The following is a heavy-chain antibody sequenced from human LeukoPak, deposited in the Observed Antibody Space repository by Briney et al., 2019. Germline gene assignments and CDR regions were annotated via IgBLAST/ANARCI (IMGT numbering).Heavy chain of an antibody. D-gene: IGHD6-6*01. J-gene: IGHJ4*02. CDR2: ICYTGST. V-gene: IGHV4-59*13. CDR3: ARWGSIAVARFDY. Sequence: WIMKKQGKGLEWIGYICYTGSTNYNPSLTSRVNISVDTSKNQFSLNLTSVTAADTAVYYCARWGSIAVARFDYWGQGTLVTVSS.